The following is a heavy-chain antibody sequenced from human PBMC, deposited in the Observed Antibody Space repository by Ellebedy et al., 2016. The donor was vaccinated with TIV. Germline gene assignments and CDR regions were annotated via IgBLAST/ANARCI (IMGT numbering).Heavy chain of an antibody. Sequence: PGGSLRLSCAASGFTFSSYGMHWVRQAPGKGLEWVAVISYDGSNKYYADSVKGRFTISRDNSKNALYLQMNSLRPEDTAVYYCARDRGGLGCSSSSCYSFDYWGQGILVTVSS. V-gene: IGHV3-30*03. CDR1: GFTFSSYG. D-gene: IGHD2-2*01. CDR2: ISYDGSNK. J-gene: IGHJ4*02. CDR3: ARDRGGLGCSSSSCYSFDY.